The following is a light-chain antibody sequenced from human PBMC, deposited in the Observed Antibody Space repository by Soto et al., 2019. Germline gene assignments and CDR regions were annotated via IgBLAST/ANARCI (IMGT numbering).Light chain of an antibody. V-gene: IGKV1-9*01. CDR2: AAS. CDR1: QGISSY. CDR3: ERRSDYPIR. Sequence: DVQLTQSPSFLSASVGDRVTITCRASQGISSYLAWYQQKPGKAPKFLIYAASPLQSGVPSRFSGSGSGTEFALRVRSLEPGNFATYYCERRSDYPIRFCQGTRLEIK. J-gene: IGKJ5*01.